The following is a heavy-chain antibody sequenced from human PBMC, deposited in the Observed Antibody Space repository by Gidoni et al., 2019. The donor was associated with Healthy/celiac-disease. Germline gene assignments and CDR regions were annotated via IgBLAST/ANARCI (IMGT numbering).Heavy chain of an antibody. CDR2: ISYDGSNK. V-gene: IGHV3-30*18. D-gene: IGHD3-22*01. Sequence: QVQLVESGGGVVQPGRSLRLSCAASGFTFRSYGMHWVRQAPGKGLGWVAVISYDGSNKYYADSVKGRFTISRDNSKNTLYLQMNSLRAEDTAVYYCAKDLFGDSSGYSWGQGTLVTVSS. CDR3: AKDLFGDSSGYS. J-gene: IGHJ5*02. CDR1: GFTFRSYG.